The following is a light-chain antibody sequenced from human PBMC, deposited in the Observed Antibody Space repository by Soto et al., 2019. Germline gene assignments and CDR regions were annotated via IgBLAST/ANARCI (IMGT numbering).Light chain of an antibody. CDR3: QQNNSYPLT. V-gene: IGKV1-5*03. J-gene: IGKJ4*01. Sequence: DIPMTQSPATLSASVGDRVTITCRASHSISNWLAWYQQKPGKAPNLLIYKASSLQTGVPSRFSGSGSGTEFTLTISSLQPDDFAVYYCQQNNSYPLTFGGGTKVETK. CDR2: KAS. CDR1: HSISNW.